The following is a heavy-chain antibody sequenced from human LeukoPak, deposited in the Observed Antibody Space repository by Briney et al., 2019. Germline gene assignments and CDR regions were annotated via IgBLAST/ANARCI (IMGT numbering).Heavy chain of an antibody. CDR3: AKSWGRSAYGLDY. Sequence: GGSLRLSCVAAGFTFSDYGMHWVRQAPGKGLEWVAFIRYDGTKKYYADSVKGRFTISRDDSKNTVYLQMYSLRPEDTAVYYCAKSWGRSAYGLDYWGQGTLVTVFS. CDR1: GFTFSDYG. CDR2: IRYDGTKK. D-gene: IGHD3-16*01. J-gene: IGHJ4*02. V-gene: IGHV3-30*02.